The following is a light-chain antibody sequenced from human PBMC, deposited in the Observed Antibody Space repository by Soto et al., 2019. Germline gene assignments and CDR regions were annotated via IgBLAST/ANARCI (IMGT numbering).Light chain of an antibody. V-gene: IGKV1-27*01. Sequence: DIQMTQSPSTLSASVGDTVTVTCRASQSVSGWLAWYQQKPGKVPKLLIYAASTLQSGVPSRFSGSGSGTDFTLTISSLQPEDVATYYCQKYNSAPRAFGQGTKVDIK. CDR1: QSVSGW. CDR2: AAS. CDR3: QKYNSAPRA. J-gene: IGKJ1*01.